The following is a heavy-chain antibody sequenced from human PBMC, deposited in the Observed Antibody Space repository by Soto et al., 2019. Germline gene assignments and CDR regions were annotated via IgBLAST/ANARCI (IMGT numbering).Heavy chain of an antibody. CDR2: IYWDDDK. CDR3: EHTDVVPAAKRGSFDY. Sequence: QITLKESGPTLVKPTQTLTLTCTFSGFSLSTSGVGVGWIRQPPGKALEWLALIYWDDDKRYSPSLKSRLTITKDTSKNQVVHTMTNMDPVDTATYGCEHTDVVPAAKRGSFDYWGQGTLVTVSS. V-gene: IGHV2-5*02. CDR1: GFSLSTSGVG. J-gene: IGHJ4*02. D-gene: IGHD2-2*01.